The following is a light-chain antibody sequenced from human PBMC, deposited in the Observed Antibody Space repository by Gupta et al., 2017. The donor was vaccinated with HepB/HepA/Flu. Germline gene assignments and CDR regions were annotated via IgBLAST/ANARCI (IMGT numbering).Light chain of an antibody. CDR1: SVNIGSNT. Sequence: PALTHPPSSSGTPGQRVVISSSGSSVNIGSNTVNWYQHLPGTAPKLLIHSNTQRPSGVPARFSGSKSGTSASLVISGLQSEDEADYYCTTWDDSLSGLLFGGGTKLTVL. J-gene: IGLJ3*02. CDR2: SNT. V-gene: IGLV1-44*01. CDR3: TTWDDSLSGLL.